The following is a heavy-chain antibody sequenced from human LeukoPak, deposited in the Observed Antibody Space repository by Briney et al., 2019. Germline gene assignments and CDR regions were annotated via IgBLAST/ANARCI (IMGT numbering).Heavy chain of an antibody. Sequence: GGSLRLSCAASGFTFSSYGMHWVRQAPGKGLEWVAFIRYDGSNKYYADSVKGRFTISRDNSKNTLYLQMNSLRAEDTAVYNCAKGDFYGSGRDYYYYMDVWGKGTTVTISS. CDR1: GFTFSSYG. CDR3: AKGDFYGSGRDYYYYMDV. V-gene: IGHV3-30*02. J-gene: IGHJ6*03. CDR2: IRYDGSNK. D-gene: IGHD3-10*01.